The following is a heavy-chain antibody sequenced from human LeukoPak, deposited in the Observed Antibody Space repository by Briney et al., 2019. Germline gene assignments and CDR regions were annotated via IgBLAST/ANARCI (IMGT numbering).Heavy chain of an antibody. V-gene: IGHV1-3*01. J-gene: IGHJ4*02. CDR1: GYTFTSYA. Sequence: ASVKVSCKASGYTFTSYAMHWVRQAPGQRLEWMGWINAGNGNTKYSQKFQGRVTITRDTSASTAYMELSSLRSEDTAVYYCASSLLLWFGELSQFDYWGQGTLVTVSS. CDR2: INAGNGNT. D-gene: IGHD3-10*01. CDR3: ASSLLLWFGELSQFDY.